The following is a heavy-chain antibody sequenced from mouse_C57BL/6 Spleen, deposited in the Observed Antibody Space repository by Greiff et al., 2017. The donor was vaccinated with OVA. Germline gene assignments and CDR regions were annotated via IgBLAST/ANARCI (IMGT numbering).Heavy chain of an antibody. D-gene: IGHD2-4*01. V-gene: IGHV1-81*01. Sequence: QVQLKESGAELARPGASVKLSCKASGYTFTSYGISWVKQRTGQGLEWIGEIYPRSGNTYYNEKFKGKATLTADKSSSTAYMELRSLTSEDSAVYFCARGIYYDYDEAYWGQGTLVTVSA. CDR1: GYTFTSYG. J-gene: IGHJ3*01. CDR3: ARGIYYDYDEAY. CDR2: IYPRSGNT.